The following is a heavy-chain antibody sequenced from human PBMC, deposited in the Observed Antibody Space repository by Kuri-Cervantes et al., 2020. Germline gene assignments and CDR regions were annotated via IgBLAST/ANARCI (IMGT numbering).Heavy chain of an antibody. V-gene: IGHV3-7*01. CDR2: IKQDGSEK. Sequence: GGSLRLSCAASGLTFSGYWMSWVRQAPGKGLEWVANIKQDGSEKYYVDSVEGRFTISRDNAENSLYLQMNSLRAEDTAVYYCATRILRKYYGEDYWGQGTLVTVSS. D-gene: IGHD3-3*01. J-gene: IGHJ4*02. CDR1: GLTFSGYW. CDR3: ATRILRKYYGEDY.